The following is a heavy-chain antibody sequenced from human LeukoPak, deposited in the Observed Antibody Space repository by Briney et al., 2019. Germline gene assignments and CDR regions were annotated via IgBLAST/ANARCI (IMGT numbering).Heavy chain of an antibody. V-gene: IGHV1-18*01. Sequence: ASVKVSCKASGYTFTSYGISWVRQAPGQGLEWMGWISAYNGNTNYAQKLQGRVTMTTDTSTSTAYMELRSLRADDTDGYYCARDRSYDFWCGYYIRAFDIWGQGTMVTVSS. CDR2: ISAYNGNT. J-gene: IGHJ3*02. CDR1: GYTFTSYG. D-gene: IGHD3-3*01. CDR3: ARDRSYDFWCGYYIRAFDI.